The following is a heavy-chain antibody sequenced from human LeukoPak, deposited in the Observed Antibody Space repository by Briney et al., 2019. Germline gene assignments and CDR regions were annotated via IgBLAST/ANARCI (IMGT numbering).Heavy chain of an antibody. CDR1: GGSISSYY. D-gene: IGHD3-9*01. CDR2: IYYSGST. V-gene: IGHV4-59*01. CDR3: ARETDISTGYSHFDY. J-gene: IGHJ4*02. Sequence: SETLSLTCTVSGGSISSYYCSWIRQPPGKGLEWVGYIYYSGSTNYNPSLKSRVTISVDTSKNQFSLKLSSVTAADTAVYYCARETDISTGYSHFDYWGQGTLVTVSS.